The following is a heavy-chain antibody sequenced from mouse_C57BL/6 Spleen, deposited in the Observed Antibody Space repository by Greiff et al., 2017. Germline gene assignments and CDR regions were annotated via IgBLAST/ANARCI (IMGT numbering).Heavy chain of an antibody. CDR1: GYAFTNYL. J-gene: IGHJ2*01. CDR3: ARRDYAFDY. V-gene: IGHV1-54*01. D-gene: IGHD1-1*02. Sequence: VKLQQSGAELVRPGTSVKVSCKASGYAFTNYLIEWVKQRPGQGLEWIGVINPGSGGTNYNEKFKGKATLTADKSSSTAYMQLSSLTSEDSAVYFCARRDYAFDYWGQGTTLTVSS. CDR2: INPGSGGT.